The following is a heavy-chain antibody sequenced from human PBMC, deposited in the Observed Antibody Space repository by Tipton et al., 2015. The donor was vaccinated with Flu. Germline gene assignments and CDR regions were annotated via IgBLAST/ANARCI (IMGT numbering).Heavy chain of an antibody. CDR1: GGSITSGGYS. Sequence: TLSLTCTVSGGSITSGGYSWSWIRHHPEKGLEWVGYIYYSGGTYDSRDNTYYNPSLKSRVTISVDTSKNQFSLKVTSVTAADTAVYYCVRDNKQLVTFYYYYYGMDVWGQGTTVTVSS. J-gene: IGHJ6*02. D-gene: IGHD6-6*01. CDR2: IYYSGGTYDSRDNT. CDR3: VRDNKQLVTFYYYYYGMDV. V-gene: IGHV4-31*03.